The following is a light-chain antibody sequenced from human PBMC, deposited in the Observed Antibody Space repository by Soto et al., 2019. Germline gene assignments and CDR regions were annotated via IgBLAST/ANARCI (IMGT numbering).Light chain of an antibody. CDR3: QQFDDSPPWT. CDR1: RSS. J-gene: IGKJ1*01. Sequence: EILLTQSPGTLSLSPGERATLSCRASRSSLAWYQQRPGQPPRLLIYGASNRATGVPARFSGSGSGTDFTLAISRLEPEYFAVYYCQQFDDSPPWTFGQGTRVEIK. V-gene: IGKV3-20*01. CDR2: GAS.